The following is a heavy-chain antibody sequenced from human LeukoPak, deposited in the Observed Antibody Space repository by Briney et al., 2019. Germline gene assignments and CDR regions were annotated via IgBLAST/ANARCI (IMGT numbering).Heavy chain of an antibody. D-gene: IGHD3-22*01. J-gene: IGHJ4*02. CDR3: ARGKYYDSLDY. CDR2: IYTSGST. V-gene: IGHV4-61*02. Sequence: KPSETLSLTCTVSGGSISSGSYYWSWIRQPAGKGLEWIGRIYTSGSTNYNPSLKSRVTISVDTSKNQFSLKLSSVTAADTAVYYCARGKYYDSLDYWGQGTLVTVSS. CDR1: GGSISSGSYY.